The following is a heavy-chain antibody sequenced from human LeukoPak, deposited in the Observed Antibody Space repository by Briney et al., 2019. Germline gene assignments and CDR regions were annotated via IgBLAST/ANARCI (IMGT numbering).Heavy chain of an antibody. V-gene: IGHV3-7*01. CDR2: IKEDGTEK. CDR3: ARVPLNYYYYMDV. J-gene: IGHJ6*03. CDR1: GFTFNSHW. Sequence: GGSLRLPCAASGFTFNSHWMSWVRQAPGKGLEWVANIKEDGTEKFYVDSVKGRFTVSRDNARASVFLQMNSLRAEDTAVYNCARVPLNYYYYMDVWGKGTTVTVSS.